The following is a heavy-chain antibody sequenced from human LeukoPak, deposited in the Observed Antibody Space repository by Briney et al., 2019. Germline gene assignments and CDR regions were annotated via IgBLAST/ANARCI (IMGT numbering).Heavy chain of an antibody. CDR1: GGSISSGGYS. D-gene: IGHD4-17*01. CDR3: ARTDDYGDPAAFDY. CDR2: IYHSGST. J-gene: IGHJ4*02. V-gene: IGHV4-30-2*01. Sequence: NSSETLSLTCAVSGGSISSGGYSWSWIRQPPGKGLEWIGYIYHSGSTYYNPSLKSRVTISVDRSKNQFSLKLSSVTAADTAVYYCARTDDYGDPAAFDYWGQGTLVTVSS.